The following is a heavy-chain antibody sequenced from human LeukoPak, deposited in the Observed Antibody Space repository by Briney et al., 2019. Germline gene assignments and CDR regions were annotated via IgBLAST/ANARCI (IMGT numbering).Heavy chain of an antibody. CDR2: ISYDGSNK. J-gene: IGHJ3*02. CDR3: ARDQPPYDFWSGYFQGKNAFDI. Sequence: GRSLRLSCAASGFTFSSYAMPWVRQAPGKGLEWVAVISYDGSNKYYADSVKGRFTISRDNAKNSLYLQMNSRRAEDTAVYYCARDQPPYDFWSGYFQGKNAFDIWGQGTMVTVSS. V-gene: IGHV3-30-3*01. CDR1: GFTFSSYA. D-gene: IGHD3-3*01.